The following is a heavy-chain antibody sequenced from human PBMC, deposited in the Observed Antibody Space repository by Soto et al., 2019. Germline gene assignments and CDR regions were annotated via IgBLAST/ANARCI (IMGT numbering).Heavy chain of an antibody. CDR2: VPYTGST. J-gene: IGHJ5*02. Sequence: QVQLQESGPGLVKPSATLSLTCTVSGDSINHYYWNWVRPAPGKGLEWIGYVPYTGSTNYNPSLKRRVTITMDTSKNQFSLRLSSVTAADPALYYCGRRRWLGGSCYGGNWLDPWGQGILVTVSS. CDR1: GDSINHYY. D-gene: IGHD2-15*01. CDR3: GRRRWLGGSCYGGNWLDP. V-gene: IGHV4-59*08.